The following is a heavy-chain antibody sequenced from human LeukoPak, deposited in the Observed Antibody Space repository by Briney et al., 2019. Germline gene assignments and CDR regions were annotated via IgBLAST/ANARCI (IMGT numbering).Heavy chain of an antibody. V-gene: IGHV1-18*01. CDR3: ARGQVGGDSEFDY. Sequence: ASVKVSCKASGGTFSSYAISWVRQAPGQGLEWMGWISAYNGNTNYAQKLQGRVTMTADTSTSTAYMELRSLRSDDTAVYYCARGQVGGDSEFDYWGQGTLVTVSS. D-gene: IGHD2-21*02. CDR2: ISAYNGNT. J-gene: IGHJ4*02. CDR1: GGTFSSYA.